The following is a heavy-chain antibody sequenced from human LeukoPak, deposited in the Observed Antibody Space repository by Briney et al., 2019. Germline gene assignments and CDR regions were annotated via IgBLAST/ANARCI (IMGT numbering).Heavy chain of an antibody. CDR3: AKSPPYSSGWMDY. V-gene: IGHV3-23*01. CDR1: GFTFSSYA. D-gene: IGHD6-19*01. J-gene: IGHJ4*02. Sequence: PGGSLRLSCAASGFTFSSYAMNWVRQAPGKGLEWVSAIGDSGGSTYYADSVKGRFTISRDNSKNTLYLQMNSLRAEDTAVYYCAKSPPYSSGWMDYWGQGTLATVSS. CDR2: IGDSGGST.